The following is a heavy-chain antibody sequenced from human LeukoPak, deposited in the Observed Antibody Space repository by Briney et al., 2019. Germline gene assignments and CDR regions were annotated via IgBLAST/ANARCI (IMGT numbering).Heavy chain of an antibody. CDR1: GGSISSYY. J-gene: IGHJ4*02. CDR3: ARKLGYSYGNDY. D-gene: IGHD5-18*01. V-gene: IGHV4-59*08. CDR2: IYYSGST. Sequence: SETLSLTCTVSGGSISSYYCSWIRQPPGKRLEWIGYIYYSGSTNYNPSLKSRVTISVDTPKNQFSLKLSSVTAADTAVYYCARKLGYSYGNDYWGQGTLVTVSS.